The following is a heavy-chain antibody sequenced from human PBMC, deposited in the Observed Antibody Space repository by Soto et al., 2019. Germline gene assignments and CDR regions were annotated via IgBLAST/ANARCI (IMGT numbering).Heavy chain of an antibody. J-gene: IGHJ3*02. D-gene: IGHD2-2*01. Sequence: EVQLVESGGGLVQPGGSLRLSCAASGFTFSSYWMSWVRQAPGKGLEWVANIKQDGSEKYYVDSVKGRFTISRDNAKNSLYLQMNSLRAEDTAVYYCARDEFYCSSTSCSPDAFDIWGQGTMVTVSS. CDR1: GFTFSSYW. CDR3: ARDEFYCSSTSCSPDAFDI. CDR2: IKQDGSEK. V-gene: IGHV3-7*01.